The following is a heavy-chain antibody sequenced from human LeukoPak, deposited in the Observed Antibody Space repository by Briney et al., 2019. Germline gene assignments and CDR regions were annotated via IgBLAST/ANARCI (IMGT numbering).Heavy chain of an antibody. D-gene: IGHD1-26*01. Sequence: GGSLRLSCAASGFIFTSYGMHWVRQAPGKGLEWVAVIWYDGSNKYYADSVKGRFTISRDNSKNTLYLQVNSLRAEDTAVYYCAKGGKWDVTPFDYWGQGTLVTVSS. J-gene: IGHJ4*02. CDR3: AKGGKWDVTPFDY. CDR2: IWYDGSNK. V-gene: IGHV3-33*06. CDR1: GFIFTSYG.